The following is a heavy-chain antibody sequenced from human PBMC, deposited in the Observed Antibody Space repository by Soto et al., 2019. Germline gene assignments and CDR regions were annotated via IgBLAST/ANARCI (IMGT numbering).Heavy chain of an antibody. V-gene: IGHV5-51*01. Sequence: GGALNLSCNGSGYSFTGYWMEWVRQMPGKGLEWMGIIYPGDSDTRYSPSFQGQVTISADKSSITACLQWSSLKASDTAMYYGARPRCGYSYPPDVWGQGTTVTVSS. D-gene: IGHD5-18*01. CDR1: GYSFTGYW. J-gene: IGHJ6*02. CDR2: IYPGDSDT. CDR3: ARPRCGYSYPPDV.